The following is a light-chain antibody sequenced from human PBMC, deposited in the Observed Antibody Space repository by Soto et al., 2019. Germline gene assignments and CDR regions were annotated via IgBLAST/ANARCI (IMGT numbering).Light chain of an antibody. CDR2: GNN. CDR3: ATWDDSLKGPV. CDR1: NSNIVNNT. V-gene: IGLV1-44*01. Sequence: QSVLTQPPSASGTPGQRVTISCSGGNSNIVNNTVNWYQHLPGTAPKLLIYGNNQRPSGVPDRFSGSKSGTSASLAVSGLQSEDEADYYCATWDDSLKGPVFGGGTKLTVL. J-gene: IGLJ2*01.